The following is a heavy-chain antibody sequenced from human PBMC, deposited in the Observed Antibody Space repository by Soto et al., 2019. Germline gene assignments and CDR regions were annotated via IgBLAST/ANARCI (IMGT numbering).Heavy chain of an antibody. CDR3: AKGRESSGSYRPFDY. CDR2: ISGGGVAT. Sequence: EVQVLESGGGLGQPGGSLRLSCAASGFTFSSYAMSWVRQAPGKGLEWVSAISGGGVATNYADSVKGRFTISRDNSKNTLYLQMNSLRAEDTAVYYCAKGRESSGSYRPFDYWGQGHLVIVSS. D-gene: IGHD3-22*01. V-gene: IGHV3-23*01. J-gene: IGHJ4*02. CDR1: GFTFSSYA.